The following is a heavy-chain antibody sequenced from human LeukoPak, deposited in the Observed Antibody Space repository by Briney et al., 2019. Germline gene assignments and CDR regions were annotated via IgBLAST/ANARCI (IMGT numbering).Heavy chain of an antibody. CDR2: IYYSGST. CDR3: ARDRVGNPGVFDH. D-gene: IGHD1-26*01. CDR1: GGSISSYY. J-gene: IGHJ4*02. V-gene: IGHV4-59*01. Sequence: PSETLSLTCTVSGGSISSYYWSWIRQPPGKGLEWIGYIYYSGSTNYNPSLKSRVTISVDTSKNQFSLKLSSVTAADTAVYYCARDRVGNPGVFDHWGQGTLVTVSS.